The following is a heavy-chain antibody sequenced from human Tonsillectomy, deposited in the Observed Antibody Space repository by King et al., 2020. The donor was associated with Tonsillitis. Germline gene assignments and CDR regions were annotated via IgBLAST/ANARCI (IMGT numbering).Heavy chain of an antibody. V-gene: IGHV3-23*04. Sequence: VQLVESGGGLVQPGGSLRLSCAASGFTFSNYAMNWVRQAPGKGLEWVSAISGGGGSPYYADSVKGRFTISRDNSKNTLYLQMNSLRVEDTAVYYCAKAVTSVVVPGYYYMDVWGRGTTVTVSS. CDR2: ISGGGGSP. CDR1: GFTFSNYA. J-gene: IGHJ6*03. CDR3: AKAVTSVVVPGYYYMDV. D-gene: IGHD2-2*01.